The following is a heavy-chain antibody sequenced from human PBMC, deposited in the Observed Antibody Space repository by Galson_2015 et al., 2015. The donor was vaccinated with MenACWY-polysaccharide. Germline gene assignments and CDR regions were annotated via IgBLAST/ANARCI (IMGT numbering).Heavy chain of an antibody. CDR3: ARVRYSTGKYQFDY. CDR2: IGGSGSNT. J-gene: IGHJ4*02. Sequence: SLRLSCAASGFTFSNYAMSWVRQAPGKGLEWVSTIGGSGSNTHYADSVKGRFTISRDNSKNTLSLQMNSLRAEDTAVYYCARVRYSTGKYQFDYWGQGTLVPVSS. D-gene: IGHD2-2*01. CDR1: GFTFSNYA. V-gene: IGHV3-23*01.